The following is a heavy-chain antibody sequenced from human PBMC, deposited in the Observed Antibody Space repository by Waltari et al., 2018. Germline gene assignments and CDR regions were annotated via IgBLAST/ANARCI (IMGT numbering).Heavy chain of an antibody. J-gene: IGHJ4*02. D-gene: IGHD4-17*01. Sequence: QVQLVESGGGVVQPGRSLRLSCAASGFTFSSSAMPWVRQAPGKGLEWVAVISYDGSNKYYADSVKGRFTISRDNSKNTLYLQMNSLRAEDTAVYYCARDGGGDYGFFHYWGQGTLVTVSS. CDR3: ARDGGGDYGFFHY. CDR2: ISYDGSNK. CDR1: GFTFSSSA. V-gene: IGHV3-30-3*01.